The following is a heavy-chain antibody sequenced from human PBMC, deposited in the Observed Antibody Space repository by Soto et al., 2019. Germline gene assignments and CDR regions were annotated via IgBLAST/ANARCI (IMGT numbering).Heavy chain of an antibody. V-gene: IGHV4-31*03. J-gene: IGHJ4*02. CDR1: GGSITSGGWY. Sequence: SETLSLTCTVSGGSITSGGWYWSWIRQHPGKGLEWIGYIYYSGTTYYNASLKSRVTMSVDTSKNQFSLTLSSVTAADPAVYYCASYVWGSYRSLDYWGQGTLVTVSS. CDR3: ASYVWGSYRSLDY. D-gene: IGHD3-16*02. CDR2: IYYSGTT.